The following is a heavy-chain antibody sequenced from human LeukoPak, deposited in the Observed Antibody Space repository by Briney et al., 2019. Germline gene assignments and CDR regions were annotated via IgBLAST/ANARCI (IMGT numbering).Heavy chain of an antibody. CDR1: GFTFAAYS. Sequence: PGGSLRLSCAASGFTFAAYSMNWVRQAPGKGLEWVSSVIVPTGSMYYGGSVKGRFTISRDNAMNSLYLQMSSLRAEDTAVYYCARDFARTGDYHHFDYWGQGALVIVSS. CDR2: VIVPTGSM. V-gene: IGHV3-21*01. J-gene: IGHJ4*02. D-gene: IGHD7-27*01. CDR3: ARDFARTGDYHHFDY.